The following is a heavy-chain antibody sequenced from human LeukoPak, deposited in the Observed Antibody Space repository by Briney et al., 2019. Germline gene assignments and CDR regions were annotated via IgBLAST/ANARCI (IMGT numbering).Heavy chain of an antibody. CDR1: GYTFTSYG. Sequence: EGSVQVSCKASGYTFTSYGISWVRQAPGQGLEWMGWININTGNPTYAQGFTGRFVFSLDTSVSTASLQISSLKAEDTAVYYCAKSLYSRAYFYYYSGMDVWGQGTTVTVSS. J-gene: IGHJ6*02. CDR3: AKSLYSRAYFYYYSGMDV. V-gene: IGHV7-4-1*02. CDR2: ININTGNP. D-gene: IGHD6-25*01.